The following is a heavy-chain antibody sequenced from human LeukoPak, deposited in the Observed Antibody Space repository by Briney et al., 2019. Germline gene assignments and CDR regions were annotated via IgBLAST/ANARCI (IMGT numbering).Heavy chain of an antibody. CDR2: IKQGGNEK. Sequence: GGSLRLSCAASGFTFSSYWMSWVRQAPGKGLEWVANIKQGGNEKNYVDSVEGRFTISRDNAKNSLYLQMNSLRAEDTAVFYCARGGGTFEYWGQGTLVTVPS. J-gene: IGHJ4*02. V-gene: IGHV3-7*01. D-gene: IGHD3/OR15-3a*01. CDR3: ARGGGTFEY. CDR1: GFTFSSYW.